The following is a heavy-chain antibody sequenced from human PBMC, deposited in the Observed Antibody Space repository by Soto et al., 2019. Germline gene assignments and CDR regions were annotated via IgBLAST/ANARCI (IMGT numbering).Heavy chain of an antibody. D-gene: IGHD7-27*01. CDR2: IYDNGNT. V-gene: IGHV4-59*11. J-gene: IGHJ4*02. CDR1: GGSISNHN. CDR3: TRANWYSEY. Sequence: QVQLQESGPGLVKPSETLSLTCSVSGGSISNHNWSWVRQPPGKGLGWIGYIYDNGNTNYNPSLKSRVTMSVDTSRNQISLKLTTVTAADTAVYYCTRANWYSEYWGQGTLVTVSS.